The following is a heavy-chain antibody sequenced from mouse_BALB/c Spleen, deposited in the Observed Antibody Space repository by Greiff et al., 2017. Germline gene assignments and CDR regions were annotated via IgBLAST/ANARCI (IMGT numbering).Heavy chain of an antibody. CDR3: ARQVYYAMDY. V-gene: IGHV5-12-1*01. CDR2: ISSGGGST. Sequence: EGQLVESGGGLVKPGGSLKLSCAASGFAFSSYDMSWVRQTPEKRLEWVAYISSGGGSTYYPDTVKGRFTISRDNAKNTLYLQMSSLKSEDTAMYYCARQVYYAMDYWGQGTSVTVSS. J-gene: IGHJ4*01. CDR1: GFAFSSYD.